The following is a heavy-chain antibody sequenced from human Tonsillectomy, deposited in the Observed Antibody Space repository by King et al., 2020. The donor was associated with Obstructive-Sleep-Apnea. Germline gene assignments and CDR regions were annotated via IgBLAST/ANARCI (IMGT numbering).Heavy chain of an antibody. Sequence: VQLQESGPGLVKPSETLSLTCSVSGGSVSSYYWSWIRQPPGKGLEWIGYIYYSGRTNYSPSLKGRVTLSVDTTKNQVSLKLSSVTAADTAVYYCAREGGGGNSNYFDYWGQGTLVTVSS. CDR3: AREGGGGNSNYFDY. D-gene: IGHD4-23*01. V-gene: IGHV4-59*02. CDR2: IYYSGRT. J-gene: IGHJ4*02. CDR1: GGSVSSYY.